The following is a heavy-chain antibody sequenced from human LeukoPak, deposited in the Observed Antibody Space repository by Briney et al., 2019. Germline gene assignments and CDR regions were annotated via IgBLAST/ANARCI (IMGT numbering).Heavy chain of an antibody. CDR3: ARENYGSGIGAFDI. D-gene: IGHD3-10*01. CDR1: GGSFSDYY. V-gene: IGHV4-34*01. CDR2: INHSGRN. J-gene: IGHJ3*02. Sequence: SETLSLTCAVYGGSFSDYYWSWIRQPPGKGLEWIGEINHSGRNNYNPSLKSRVTISVDTSKNQFSLKLNSVTAADTAVYYCARENYGSGIGAFDIWGQGTMVTVSS.